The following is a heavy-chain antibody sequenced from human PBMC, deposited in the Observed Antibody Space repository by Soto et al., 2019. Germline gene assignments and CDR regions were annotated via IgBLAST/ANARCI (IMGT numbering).Heavy chain of an antibody. Sequence: PSETLSLTCTVSGGSISSGGYYWSWIRQHPGKGLEWIGYIYYSGSTYYNPSLKSRVTISVDTSKNQFSLKLSSVTAADTAVYYCARGSPHQLRLGGMKLDYWGQGALVTVSS. D-gene: IGHD3-16*01. J-gene: IGHJ4*02. CDR2: IYYSGST. V-gene: IGHV4-31*03. CDR3: ARGSPHQLRLGGMKLDY. CDR1: GGSISSGGYY.